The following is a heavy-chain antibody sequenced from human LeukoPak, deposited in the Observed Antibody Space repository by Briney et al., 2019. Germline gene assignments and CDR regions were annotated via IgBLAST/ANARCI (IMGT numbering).Heavy chain of an antibody. CDR1: GFTFDDYA. J-gene: IGHJ4*02. Sequence: SGGSLRLSCAASGFTFDDYAMHWVRQAPGKGLEWVSGISWNSGSIGYADSVKGRFTISRDNAKNSLYLQMNSLRAEDTAVYYCARAQSDIVATPDYWGQGTLVTVSS. D-gene: IGHD5-12*01. CDR2: ISWNSGSI. V-gene: IGHV3-9*01. CDR3: ARAQSDIVATPDY.